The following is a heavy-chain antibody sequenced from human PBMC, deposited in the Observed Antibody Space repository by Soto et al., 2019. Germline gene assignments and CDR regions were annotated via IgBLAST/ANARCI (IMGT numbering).Heavy chain of an antibody. CDR3: TKMTTVTTGGAFDI. CDR2: IRSKANSYAT. D-gene: IGHD4-17*01. CDR1: GFTFSGAA. V-gene: IGHV3-73*01. Sequence: EVQLVESGGGLVQPGGSLKLSCAASGFTFSGAAMHWVRQASGKGLEWVGRIRSKANSYATAYAASVKGRFTISRDDSKNTAYLQMNSLITEDTAVYYCTKMTTVTTGGAFDIWGQGTMVTVSS. J-gene: IGHJ3*02.